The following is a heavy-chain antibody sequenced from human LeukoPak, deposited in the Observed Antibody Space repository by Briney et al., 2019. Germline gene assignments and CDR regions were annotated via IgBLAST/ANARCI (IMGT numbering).Heavy chain of an antibody. V-gene: IGHV1-46*01. CDR3: ARIGEGEAFDI. J-gene: IGHJ3*02. Sequence: GASAKVSCKASGYTFTSYYMHWVRQAPGQGLEWMGIINPSGGSTSYAQKFQGRVTMTRDTSTSTVYMELSSLRSEDTAVYYCARIGEGEAFDIWGQGTMVTVSS. CDR1: GYTFTSYY. D-gene: IGHD3-10*01. CDR2: INPSGGST.